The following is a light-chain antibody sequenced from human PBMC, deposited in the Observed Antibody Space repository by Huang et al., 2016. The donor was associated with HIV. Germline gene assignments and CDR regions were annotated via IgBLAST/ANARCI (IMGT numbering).Light chain of an antibody. Sequence: DIQMTQSPSSLSASVGDRVTITCRAIQSINRYLNWYQQKPGEAPRLLIYTSSSLQNGAPSRFSGSGSGTDFTLTINSLQPEDLATYYCQQSYSPYTFGQGTKLEIK. CDR3: QQSYSPYT. J-gene: IGKJ2*01. V-gene: IGKV1-39*01. CDR1: QSINRY. CDR2: TSS.